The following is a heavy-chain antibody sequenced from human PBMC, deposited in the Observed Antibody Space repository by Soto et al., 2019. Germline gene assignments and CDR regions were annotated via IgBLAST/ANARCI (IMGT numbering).Heavy chain of an antibody. CDR3: VRGSVYNWRGDF. CDR2: INGDGSTT. D-gene: IGHD1-20*01. Sequence: EVQLVVSGGGLIQPGGSLRLSCAASGFTFSNYWMHWVRQAPGKGLVWVSRINGDGSTTSYADSVKGRFTISRDNAKNTLYLQMSSLRAEDTAVYYCVRGSVYNWRGDFWGQGTLVTVSS. J-gene: IGHJ4*02. CDR1: GFTFSNYW. V-gene: IGHV3-74*01.